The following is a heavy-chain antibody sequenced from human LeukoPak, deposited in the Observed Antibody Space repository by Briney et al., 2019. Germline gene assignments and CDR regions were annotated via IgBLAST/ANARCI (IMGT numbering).Heavy chain of an antibody. CDR3: AREVGSGEDY. Sequence: GRSLRLSCAATGFTFSSYAMHWVRQAPGKGLEWVAVISYDGSNKYYADSVKGRFTISRDNSKNTLYLQMNNLRAEDTAVYHCAREVGSGEDYWGQGTLVTVSS. D-gene: IGHD6-19*01. CDR1: GFTFSSYA. CDR2: ISYDGSNK. J-gene: IGHJ4*02. V-gene: IGHV3-30-3*01.